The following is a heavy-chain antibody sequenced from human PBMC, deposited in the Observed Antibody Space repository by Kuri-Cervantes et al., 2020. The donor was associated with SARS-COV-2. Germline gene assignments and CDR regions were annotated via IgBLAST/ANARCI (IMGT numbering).Heavy chain of an antibody. CDR1: GYTLTELS. J-gene: IGHJ4*02. CDR2: FDPEDGET. D-gene: IGHD1-26*01. CDR3: ARESRLGSGSYYSVDY. Sequence: ASVKVSCKVSGYTLTELSMHWVRQAPGKGLEWMGGFDPEDGETIYAQKFQGRVTITADESTSTAYMELSSLRSEDTAVYYCARESRLGSGSYYSVDYWGQGTLVTVS. V-gene: IGHV1-24*01.